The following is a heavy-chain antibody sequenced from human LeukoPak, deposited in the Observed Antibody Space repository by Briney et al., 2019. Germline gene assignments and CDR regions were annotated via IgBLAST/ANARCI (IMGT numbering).Heavy chain of an antibody. Sequence: SVKVSCKASGGTFSSYAISWVRQAPGQGLEWMGRIIPIFGTANYTQKFQGRVTITADKSTSTAYLELSSLRSEDTAVYYCARGRDYYDSSGYYWSDYWGQGTLVTVSS. J-gene: IGHJ4*02. CDR3: ARGRDYYDSSGYYWSDY. D-gene: IGHD3-22*01. CDR2: IIPIFGTA. V-gene: IGHV1-69*06. CDR1: GGTFSSYA.